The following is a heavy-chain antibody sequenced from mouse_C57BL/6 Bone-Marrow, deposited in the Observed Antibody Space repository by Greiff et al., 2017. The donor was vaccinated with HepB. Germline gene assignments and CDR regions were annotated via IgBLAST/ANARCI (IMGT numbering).Heavy chain of an antibody. CDR1: GYTFTGYW. Sequence: QVQLKQSGAELMKPGASVKLSCKATGYTFTGYWIEWVKQRPGHGLEWIGEILPGSGSTNYNEKFKGKATFTADKSSNTAYMQLGSLTAEDSAIYYCARTPVVITTVVAPAMDYWGQGTSVTVSS. CDR3: ARTPVVITTVVAPAMDY. D-gene: IGHD1-1*01. V-gene: IGHV1-9*01. J-gene: IGHJ4*01. CDR2: ILPGSGST.